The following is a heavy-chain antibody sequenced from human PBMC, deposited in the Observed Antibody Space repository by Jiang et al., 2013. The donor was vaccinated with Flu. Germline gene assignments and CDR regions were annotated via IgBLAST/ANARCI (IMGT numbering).Heavy chain of an antibody. CDR3: ARGSYVVAAPENYYYYGMDV. CDR2: IIPIFGTA. V-gene: IGHV1-69*01. D-gene: IGHD2-2*01. CDR1: GGTFSSYA. J-gene: IGHJ6*02. Sequence: EVKKPGSSVKVSCKASGGTFSSYAISWVRQAPGQGLEWMGGIIPIFGTANYAQKFQGRVTITADESTGTAYMELSSLRSEDTAVYYCARGSYVVAAPENYYYYGMDVWGQGTTVTVSS.